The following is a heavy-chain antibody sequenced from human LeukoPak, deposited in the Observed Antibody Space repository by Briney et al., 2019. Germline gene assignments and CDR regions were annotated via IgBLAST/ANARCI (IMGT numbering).Heavy chain of an antibody. CDR2: INPRGGST. CDR3: ARSYYGSGSYPLFDP. J-gene: IGHJ5*02. Sequence: GASVKVSCKASGYTFTSYYMHWVRQAPGQGLEWMRIINPRGGSTSYAQKFQGRVTMTRDTSTSTVYVELSSLRSEDTAVYYCARSYYGSGSYPLFDPWGQGTLVTVSS. V-gene: IGHV1-46*01. D-gene: IGHD3-10*01. CDR1: GYTFTSYY.